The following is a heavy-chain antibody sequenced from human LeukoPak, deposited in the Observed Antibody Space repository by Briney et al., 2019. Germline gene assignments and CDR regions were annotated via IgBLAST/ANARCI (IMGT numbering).Heavy chain of an antibody. CDR3: ARDRRREQLHAFDI. J-gene: IGHJ3*02. Sequence: SSETLSLTCTVSGDSINSRSYYWDWIRQPPGKGLEWIGNLYYGGNTHYNPSLKSRVTISVDTSKNQFSLMLSSVTAADTAVYYCARDRRREQLHAFDIWGQGTMVTVSS. CDR2: LYYGGNT. CDR1: GDSINSRSYY. D-gene: IGHD1/OR15-1a*01. V-gene: IGHV4-39*07.